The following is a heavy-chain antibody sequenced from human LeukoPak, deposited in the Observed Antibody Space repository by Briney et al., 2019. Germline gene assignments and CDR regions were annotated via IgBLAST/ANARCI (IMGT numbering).Heavy chain of an antibody. CDR3: AGSGGSSCFLGCGFDY. Sequence: GGSLRLSCAASGFTFSDYYMSWIRQAPGKGLEWVSYISTSGSNIYYADSVRGRFTTSRDDAKNSLYLQMNSLRAEDTAVYYCAGSGGSSCFLGCGFDYWGQGTLVTVSS. J-gene: IGHJ4*02. D-gene: IGHD2-15*01. CDR2: ISTSGSNI. CDR1: GFTFSDYY. V-gene: IGHV3-11*04.